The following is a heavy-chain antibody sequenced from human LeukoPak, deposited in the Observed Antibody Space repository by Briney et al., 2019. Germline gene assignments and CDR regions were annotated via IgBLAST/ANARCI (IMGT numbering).Heavy chain of an antibody. J-gene: IGHJ4*02. CDR3: ARRSPRRDYGGNFFFDY. D-gene: IGHD4-23*01. CDR2: IYYSGST. Sequence: SETLSLTCTVSGGSISSSNYYWGWIRQPPGKGLEWIGSIYYSGSTYYSPSLKSRVTISVDTSKNQFSLKLSSVTAADTAVYYCARRSPRRDYGGNFFFDYWGQGTLVTVSS. V-gene: IGHV4-39*07. CDR1: GGSISSSNYY.